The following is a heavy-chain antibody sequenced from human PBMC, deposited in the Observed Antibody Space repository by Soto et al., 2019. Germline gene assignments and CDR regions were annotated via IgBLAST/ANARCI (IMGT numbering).Heavy chain of an antibody. CDR3: ARDLCPLGSGSPCPTYGMDL. CDR1: GYSFTGHY. D-gene: IGHD3-10*01. CDR2: LKPDNGGT. Sequence: QVQLVQSGAEVKPPGASVKVSCKASGYSFTGHYMHWVRQVSGKRLEFLGWLKPDNGGTYYAPKFQGRVTFTRDKSTTTAYMELSGLRSDDTAVYYCARDLCPLGSGSPCPTYGMDLWGQGTTVAVSS. J-gene: IGHJ6*02. V-gene: IGHV1-2*02.